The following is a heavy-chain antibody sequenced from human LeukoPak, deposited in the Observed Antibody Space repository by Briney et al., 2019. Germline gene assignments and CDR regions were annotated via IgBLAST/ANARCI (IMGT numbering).Heavy chain of an antibody. D-gene: IGHD6-19*01. Sequence: GGSLRLPCAASGFTFSSYGMNWVRQAPGKGLEWVSGISWNSGSIGYADSVKGRFTISRDNAKNSLYLQMNSLRAEDTALYYCAKEAVAGPIDYWGQGTLVTVSS. J-gene: IGHJ4*02. CDR1: GFTFSSYG. CDR3: AKEAVAGPIDY. V-gene: IGHV3-9*01. CDR2: ISWNSGSI.